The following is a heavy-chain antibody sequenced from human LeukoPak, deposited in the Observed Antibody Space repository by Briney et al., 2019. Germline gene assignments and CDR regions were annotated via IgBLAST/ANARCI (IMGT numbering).Heavy chain of an antibody. CDR1: GFTFSSYS. D-gene: IGHD3-10*01. J-gene: IGHJ6*02. V-gene: IGHV3-23*01. CDR2: ISGSGGST. CDR3: AKRRFGDPLGMDV. Sequence: GGSLRLSCAASGFTFSSYSMSWVRQAPGKGLEWVSAISGSGGSTYYADSVKGRFTISRDNSKNTLYLQMNSLRAEDTAVYYCAKRRFGDPLGMDVWGQGTTVTVSS.